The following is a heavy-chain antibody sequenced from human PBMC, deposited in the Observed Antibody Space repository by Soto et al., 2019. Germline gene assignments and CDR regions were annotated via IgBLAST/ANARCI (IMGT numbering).Heavy chain of an antibody. CDR1: GVTISSYA. V-gene: IGHV3-23*01. Sequence: GGSLIDSCGSSGVTISSYAMSLVRQAPGKGLEWVSAISGSGGSTYYADSVKGRFTISRDNSKNTLYLQMNSLRAEDTAVYYCAKEPLQGSYGYFDYWGQGTLVTVSS. J-gene: IGHJ4*02. CDR3: AKEPLQGSYGYFDY. D-gene: IGHD5-18*01. CDR2: ISGSGGST.